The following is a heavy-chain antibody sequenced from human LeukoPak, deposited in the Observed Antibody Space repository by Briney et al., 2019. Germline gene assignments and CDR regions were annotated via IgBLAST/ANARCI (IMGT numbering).Heavy chain of an antibody. D-gene: IGHD1-26*01. CDR3: ARHLRVGATVLCSFNL. CDR1: GYTFTNYG. Sequence: ASVKVSCKASGYTFTNYGISWVRQAPGQGLEWMGWISGDNANTNYARKVQGRVTMTTDTSTSTAYMELRSLRSDDTAIYYCARHLRVGATVLCSFNLWGQGTLVTVSS. J-gene: IGHJ5*02. CDR2: ISGDNANT. V-gene: IGHV1-18*01.